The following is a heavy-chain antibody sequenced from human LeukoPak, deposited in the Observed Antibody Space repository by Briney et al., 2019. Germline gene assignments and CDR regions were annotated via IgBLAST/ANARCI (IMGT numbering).Heavy chain of an antibody. D-gene: IGHD5-12*01. CDR2: IYHSGST. J-gene: IGHJ4*02. CDR3: ARGHGGGYIVDY. Sequence: PSETLSLTCAVSGGSISSSNWWSWVRQPPGKGLEWIGEIYHSGSTNYHPSLKSRVTISVDKSKNQFSLKLSSVTAADTAVYYCARGHGGGYIVDYWGQGTLVTVPS. V-gene: IGHV4-4*02. CDR1: GGSISSSNW.